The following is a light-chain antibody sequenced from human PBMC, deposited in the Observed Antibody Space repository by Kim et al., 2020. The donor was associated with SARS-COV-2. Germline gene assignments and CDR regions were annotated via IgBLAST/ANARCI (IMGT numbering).Light chain of an antibody. CDR2: GAS. CDR3: QQYYTTPIT. CDR1: QSVLSSSNNRNY. Sequence: ATITCKSSQSVLSSSNNRNYLSWHQQKPGQPPRLLIYGASSRKSGVPDRFGGSVSGTDFTLTISSLQAEDVAVYYCQQYYTTPITSGQGTRLEIK. V-gene: IGKV4-1*01. J-gene: IGKJ5*01.